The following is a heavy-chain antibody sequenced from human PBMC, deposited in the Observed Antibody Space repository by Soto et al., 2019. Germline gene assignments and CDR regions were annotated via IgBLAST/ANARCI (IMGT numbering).Heavy chain of an antibody. J-gene: IGHJ5*02. CDR3: ARTRGYCSSTSCYAWFDP. V-gene: IGHV4-59*08. CDR1: GGSISSYY. CDR2: IYYSGST. D-gene: IGHD2-2*01. Sequence: SETLSLTCTVSGGSISSYYWSWIRQPPGKGLEWIGYIYYSGSTNYNPSLKSRVTISVDTSKNQFSLKLSSVTAADTAVYYCARTRGYCSSTSCYAWFDPWGQGTLVTVSS.